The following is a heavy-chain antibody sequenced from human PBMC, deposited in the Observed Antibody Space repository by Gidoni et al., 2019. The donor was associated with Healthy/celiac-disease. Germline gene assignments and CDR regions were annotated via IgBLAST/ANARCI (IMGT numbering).Heavy chain of an antibody. CDR3: ARDPLIMDFWSGYLGYFDY. Sequence: EVQLVESGGGLVKPGGSLRLSCAASGFTFSSYSMNWVRQAPGKGLEWVSSISSSSSYIYYADSVKGRFTISRDNAKNSLYLQMNSLRAEDTAVYYCARDPLIMDFWSGYLGYFDYWGQGTLVTVSS. J-gene: IGHJ4*02. D-gene: IGHD3-3*01. CDR1: GFTFSSYS. CDR2: ISSSSSYI. V-gene: IGHV3-21*01.